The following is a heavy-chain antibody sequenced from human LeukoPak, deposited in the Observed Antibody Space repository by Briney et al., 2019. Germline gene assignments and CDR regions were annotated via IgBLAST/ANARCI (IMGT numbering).Heavy chain of an antibody. CDR3: ARGPSGYHNT. Sequence: GGSLRLSCAASGFTFSSYSMNWVRQAPGKGLEWVSYISSRSATIYYADSVKGRFTISRDNSKNTLYLQMNSLRAEDTAVYYCARGPSGYHNTGGQGTLVTVSS. J-gene: IGHJ4*02. CDR2: ISSRSATI. D-gene: IGHD5-12*01. V-gene: IGHV3-48*01. CDR1: GFTFSSYS.